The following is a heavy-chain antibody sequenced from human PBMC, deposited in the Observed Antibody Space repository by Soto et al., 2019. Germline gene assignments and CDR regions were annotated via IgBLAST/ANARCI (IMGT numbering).Heavy chain of an antibody. V-gene: IGHV4-34*01. J-gene: IGHJ5*02. CDR1: GGSFSDYY. D-gene: IGHD5-12*01. CDR2: INHSGST. Sequence: PSETLSLTCAVSGGSFSDYYWSWIRQPPGKGLEWIGEINHSGSTNYNPSPKSRVTISVDTSKNQFSLKLSSVTAADTAVYYCARTKWLRLSNWFDPWGLGTMVTVS. CDR3: ARTKWLRLSNWFDP.